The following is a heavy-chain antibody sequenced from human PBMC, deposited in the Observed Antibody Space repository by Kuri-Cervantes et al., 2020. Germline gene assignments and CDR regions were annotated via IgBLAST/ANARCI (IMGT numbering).Heavy chain of an antibody. D-gene: IGHD2-15*01. CDR2: IDQDGGEK. J-gene: IGHJ3*02. V-gene: IGHV3-7*01. CDR1: AFTFSSYW. Sequence: GESLKISCAASAFTFSSYWMTWVRQAPGKGLEWVANIDQDGGEKHYVDSVKGRFTISRDNTKNSLYVQMNSLRAEDTAVYYCARDYYCSGGSCYFDAFDIWGQGTMVTVSS. CDR3: ARDYYCSGGSCYFDAFDI.